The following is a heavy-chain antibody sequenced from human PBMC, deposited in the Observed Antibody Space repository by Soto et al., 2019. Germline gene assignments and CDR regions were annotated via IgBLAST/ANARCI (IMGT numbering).Heavy chain of an antibody. Sequence: SVKVSCKASGGTFSSYTISWVRQAPGQGLEWMGRIIPILGIANYALKFQGRVTITADKSTSTAYMELSSLKSEDTAVYYCARVTTGTTIPDDYWGQGTLVTVSS. CDR1: GGTFSSYT. V-gene: IGHV1-69*02. D-gene: IGHD1-1*01. J-gene: IGHJ4*02. CDR3: ARVTTGTTIPDDY. CDR2: IIPILGIA.